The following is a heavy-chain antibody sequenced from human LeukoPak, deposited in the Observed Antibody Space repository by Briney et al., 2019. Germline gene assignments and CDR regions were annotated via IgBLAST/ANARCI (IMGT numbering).Heavy chain of an antibody. D-gene: IGHD3-22*01. Sequence: SVKVSCKASGGTFSSYAISWVRQAPGQGLEWMGGIIPIFGTANYAQKFQGRVTITTDGSTSTAYMELSSLRSEDTAVYYCARSVGGSTTYYYDSSGYYHDWGQGALVTVSS. J-gene: IGHJ4*02. CDR1: GGTFSSYA. CDR2: IIPIFGTA. V-gene: IGHV1-69*05. CDR3: ARSVGGSTTYYYDSSGYYHD.